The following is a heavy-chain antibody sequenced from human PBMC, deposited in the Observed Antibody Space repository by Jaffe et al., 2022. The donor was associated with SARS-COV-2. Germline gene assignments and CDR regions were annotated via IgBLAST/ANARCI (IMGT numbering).Heavy chain of an antibody. J-gene: IGHJ5*01. CDR3: AKSGDTSTWFGRWFDS. CDR1: GFTFRSYA. Sequence: EVQLVESGGGLIQPGGSLRLSCAASGFTFRSYAMSWVRQAPGKGLEWVSTISSGAGHTYYTDSVKGRFSISRDNSKNTLYLQMSSLRADDTAVYYCAKSGDTSTWFGRWFDSWGQGTLVTVSS. D-gene: IGHD6-13*01. CDR2: ISSGAGHT. V-gene: IGHV3-23*04.